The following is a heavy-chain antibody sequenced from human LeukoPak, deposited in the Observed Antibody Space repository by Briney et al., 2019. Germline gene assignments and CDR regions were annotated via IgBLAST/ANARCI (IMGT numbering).Heavy chain of an antibody. CDR2: IYYGGTT. V-gene: IGHV4-39*01. J-gene: IGHJ3*02. Sequence: SETLSLTCTVSGGSISSGSYSWGWIRQPPGKGLEWLGNIYYGGTTYYNPSLKSRVTISVDTSKNQFSLKLTSVTAADTAIYYCARQAWAVAAATDPFDIWGQGTMVTVSS. CDR1: GGSISSGSYS. CDR3: ARQAWAVAAATDPFDI. D-gene: IGHD2-15*01.